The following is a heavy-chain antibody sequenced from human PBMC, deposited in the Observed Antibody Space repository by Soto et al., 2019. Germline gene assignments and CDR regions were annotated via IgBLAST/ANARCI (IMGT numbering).Heavy chain of an antibody. CDR3: ARDKLGVLRFLEWSHGNNYYYYGMDV. CDR1: GGSISSYY. CDR2: IYYSGST. Sequence: SETLSLTCTVSGGSISSYYWSWIRQPPWKVLEWIGYIYYSGSTNYNPSLKSRVTISVDTSKNQFSLKLSSVTAADTAVYYCARDKLGVLRFLEWSHGNNYYYYGMDVWGQGTTVTVSS. D-gene: IGHD3-3*01. J-gene: IGHJ6*02. V-gene: IGHV4-59*01.